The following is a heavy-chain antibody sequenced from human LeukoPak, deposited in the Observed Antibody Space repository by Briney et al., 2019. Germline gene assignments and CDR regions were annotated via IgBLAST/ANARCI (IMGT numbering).Heavy chain of an antibody. CDR3: ARAPYDILTGYSLNWFDP. V-gene: IGHV1-3*01. Sequence: GASVTVSCKASGYTFTTYAMHWVRQAPGQRLEWMGWINGDNGNTEYLQKFQGRVTITRDTSAYTAYMELRSLSSADTAVYFCARAPYDILTGYSLNWFDPWGQGTLVTVSS. CDR1: GYTFTTYA. J-gene: IGHJ5*02. CDR2: INGDNGNT. D-gene: IGHD3-9*01.